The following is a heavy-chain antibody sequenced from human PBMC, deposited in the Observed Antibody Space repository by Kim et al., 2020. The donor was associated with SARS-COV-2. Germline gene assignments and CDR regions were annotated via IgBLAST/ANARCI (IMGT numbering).Heavy chain of an antibody. CDR2: IYYSGST. CDR3: ASTTNYYDSSGPIGGWYFDL. D-gene: IGHD3-22*01. J-gene: IGHJ2*01. V-gene: IGHV4-31*03. CDR1: GGSISSGGYY. Sequence: SETLSLTCTVSGGSISSGGYYWSWIRQHPGKGLEWIGYIYYSGSTYYNPSLKSRVTISVDTSKNQFSLKLSSVTAADTAVYYCASTTNYYDSSGPIGGWYFDLWGRGTLVTVSS.